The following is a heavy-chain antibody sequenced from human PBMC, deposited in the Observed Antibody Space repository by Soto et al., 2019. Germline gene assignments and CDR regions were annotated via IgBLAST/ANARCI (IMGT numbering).Heavy chain of an antibody. D-gene: IGHD3-22*01. CDR3: ARLIVVVNWYFDL. J-gene: IGHJ2*01. Sequence: QLQLQESGSRLVKPSQTLSLTCAVSGGSISSDGYSWSWIRQPPGKGLEWIGYIYHSGSTYYNPSPKSRVTISVDTSKSQFSLKLSSVTAADTAVYYCARLIVVVNWYFDLWGRGTLVTVSS. V-gene: IGHV4-30-2*01. CDR1: GGSISSDGYS. CDR2: IYHSGST.